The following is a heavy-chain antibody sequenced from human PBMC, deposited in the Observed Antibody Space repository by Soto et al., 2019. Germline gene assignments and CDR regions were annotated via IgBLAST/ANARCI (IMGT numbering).Heavy chain of an antibody. V-gene: IGHV3-23*01. J-gene: IGHJ4*02. Sequence: PGGSLRLSCAASGFTFSSYAMSWVRQAPGKGLEWVSAISGSGGSTYYADSATGRFTISRDNSKNTLYLQMNSLRAEDTAVYYCAKDRGSSWYYYFDYWGQGTLVTVSS. CDR3: AKDRGSSWYYYFDY. CDR2: ISGSGGST. CDR1: GFTFSSYA. D-gene: IGHD6-13*01.